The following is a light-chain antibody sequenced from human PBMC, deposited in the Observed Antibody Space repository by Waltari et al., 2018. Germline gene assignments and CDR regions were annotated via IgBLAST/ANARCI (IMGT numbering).Light chain of an antibody. CDR2: AAS. V-gene: IGKV3-20*01. J-gene: IGKJ1*01. CDR3: QMYVRLPVT. Sequence: ETVLTQSPAPLSLSPAERATHSCRASESVSKYLAGYQQRPGQAPRLRIYAASNRATGIPDRFSGSGSGTDFSLTISRLEPEDFAVYYCQMYVRLPVTFGQGTKVEIK. CDR1: ESVSKY.